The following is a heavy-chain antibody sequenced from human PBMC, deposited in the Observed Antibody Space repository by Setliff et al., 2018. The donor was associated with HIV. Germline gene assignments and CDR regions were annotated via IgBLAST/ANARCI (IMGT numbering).Heavy chain of an antibody. CDR1: GFTFSAYA. D-gene: IGHD3-3*01. CDR3: AKAWGSGYPSFESALMFDV. V-gene: IGHV3-23*01. J-gene: IGHJ4*02. CDR2: TTSNGRTT. Sequence: GGSLRLSCAASGFTFSAYAMTWVRQAPGKGLEWVSATTSNGRTTDYAESVRGRFTLSRDNSGNTLYLQMTSLRAEDTAIYYCAKAWGSGYPSFESALMFDVWGQGTLVTVSS.